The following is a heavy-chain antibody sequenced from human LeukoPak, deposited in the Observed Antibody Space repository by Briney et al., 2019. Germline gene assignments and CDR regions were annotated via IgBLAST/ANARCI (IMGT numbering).Heavy chain of an antibody. CDR2: ISYDGSNK. CDR1: GFTFSSYG. V-gene: IGHV3-30*18. CDR3: AKSVAGTVGWFDP. Sequence: GGSLRLSCAASGFTFSSYGMHWVRQAPGKGLEWVAVISYDGSNKYYADSVKGRFTISRDNSKNTLYLQMHSLRAEDTALYYCAKSVAGTVGWFDPWGQGTLVTVSS. D-gene: IGHD6-19*01. J-gene: IGHJ5*02.